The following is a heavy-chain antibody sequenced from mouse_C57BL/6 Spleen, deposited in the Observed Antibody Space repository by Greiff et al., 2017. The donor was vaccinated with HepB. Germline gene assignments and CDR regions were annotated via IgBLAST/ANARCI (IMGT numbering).Heavy chain of an antibody. J-gene: IGHJ4*01. D-gene: IGHD2-2*01. Sequence: VQLQQSGAELVRPGASVKLSCKASGYTFTDYYINWVKQRPGQGLEWIARIYPGSGNTYYNEKFKGKATLTAEKSSSTAYMQLSSLTSEDSAVYFCARGGGYDGYAMDYWGQGTSVTVSS. CDR3: ARGGGYDGYAMDY. CDR2: IYPGSGNT. V-gene: IGHV1-76*01. CDR1: GYTFTDYY.